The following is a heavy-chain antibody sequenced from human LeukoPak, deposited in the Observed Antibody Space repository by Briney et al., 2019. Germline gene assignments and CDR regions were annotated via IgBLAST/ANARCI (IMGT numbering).Heavy chain of an antibody. D-gene: IGHD3-22*01. CDR3: AGDYDSSGYYQNFDY. J-gene: IGHJ4*02. CDR2: ISAYNGNT. CDR1: GYTFTSYG. V-gene: IGHV1-18*01. Sequence: ASVKVSCKASGYTFTSYGISWVRQAPGQGLEWMGCISAYNGNTNYAQKLQGRVTMTTDTSTSTAYMELRSLRSDDTAVYYCAGDYDSSGYYQNFDYWGQGTLVTVSS.